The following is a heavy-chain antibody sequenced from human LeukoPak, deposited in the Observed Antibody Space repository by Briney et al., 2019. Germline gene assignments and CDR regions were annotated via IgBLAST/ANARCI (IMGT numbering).Heavy chain of an antibody. CDR1: GGSISSYY. J-gene: IGHJ6*03. V-gene: IGHV4-59*01. D-gene: IGHD5-12*01. CDR3: ARTTEGYAGGPGYSYYYYMDV. Sequence: SETLSLTCTVSGGSISSYYWSWIRQPPGKGLEWIGYIHYSGSTHYNPSLKSRVTISVDTSKNQVSLKLRSVTAADTAVYYCARTTEGYAGGPGYSYYYYMDVWGKGTTVAISS. CDR2: IHYSGST.